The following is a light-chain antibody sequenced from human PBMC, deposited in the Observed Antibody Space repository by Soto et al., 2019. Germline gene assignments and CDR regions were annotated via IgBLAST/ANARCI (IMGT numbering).Light chain of an antibody. V-gene: IGKV3-20*01. Sequence: EIVLTQSPGTLSLSPGERGTLSCRASHSVSRTYLAWYQQKPGQAPRLLICGASDRATGTPDRFSGSGSGTDFTLTISRLEPEDSAVYYCQQFDDSVTFGQGTRLEIK. J-gene: IGKJ5*01. CDR1: HSVSRTY. CDR3: QQFDDSVT. CDR2: GAS.